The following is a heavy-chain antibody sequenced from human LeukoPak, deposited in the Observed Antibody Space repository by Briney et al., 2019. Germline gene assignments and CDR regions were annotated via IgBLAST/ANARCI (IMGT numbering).Heavy chain of an antibody. CDR3: ATGGTSDFWSGPPDY. D-gene: IGHD3-3*01. J-gene: IGHJ4*02. CDR1: GYTLTELS. CDR2: FDPEDGET. Sequence: ASVKVSCKVSGYTLTELSMHWVRQAPGKGLEWMGGFDPEDGETIYAQKFQGRVTMTEDTSTDTAYMELSSLRSEDTAVYYCATGGTSDFWSGPPDYWGQGTLVTVSS. V-gene: IGHV1-24*01.